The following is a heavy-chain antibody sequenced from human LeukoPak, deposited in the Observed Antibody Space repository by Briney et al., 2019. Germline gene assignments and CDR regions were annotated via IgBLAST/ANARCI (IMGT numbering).Heavy chain of an antibody. D-gene: IGHD2-21*01. CDR3: ARALNVGGAHDAFDI. CDR2: IGTAGDT. CDR1: GFTFSSYD. V-gene: IGHV3-13*01. J-gene: IGHJ3*02. Sequence: GGSLRLSCAASGFTFSSYDMHWVRQATGKGLEWVSAIGTAGDTYYPGSVKGRFTISRENAKNSLYLQMNSLRAGGTAVYYCARALNVGGAHDAFDIWGQGTMVTVSS.